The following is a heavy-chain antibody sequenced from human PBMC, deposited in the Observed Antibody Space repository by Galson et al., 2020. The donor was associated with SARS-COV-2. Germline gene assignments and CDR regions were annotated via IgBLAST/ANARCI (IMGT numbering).Heavy chain of an antibody. V-gene: IGHV4-39*01. CDR1: GASISTSTHY. CDR3: ARHPWRLYFDS. D-gene: IGHD2-21*01. Sequence: PSETLSLTCTVSGASISTSTHYWGWLRQPPGKGLEWIGSIKRSRDSSYSPSLMSRITMSVDTSRNQFSLKLSSVTAADTAVYYCARHPWRLYFDSWGQGTRVSVSS. J-gene: IGHJ4*02. CDR2: IKRSRDS.